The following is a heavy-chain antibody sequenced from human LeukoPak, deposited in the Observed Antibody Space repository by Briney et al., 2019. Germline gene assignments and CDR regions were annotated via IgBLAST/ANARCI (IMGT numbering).Heavy chain of an antibody. CDR1: GGTFSSYA. J-gene: IGHJ5*02. CDR2: IIPIFGTA. CDR3: ARHGSGYKFDP. D-gene: IGHD3-22*01. Sequence: GSSVKVSCKASGGTFSSYAISWVRRAPGQGLEWMGRIIPIFGTANYAQKFQGRVTITTDESTSTAYMELSSLRSEDTAVYYCARHGSGYKFDPWGQGTLVTVSS. V-gene: IGHV1-69*05.